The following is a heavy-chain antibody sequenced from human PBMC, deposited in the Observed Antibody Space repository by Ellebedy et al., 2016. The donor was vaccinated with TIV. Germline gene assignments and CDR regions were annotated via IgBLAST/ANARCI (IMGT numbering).Heavy chain of an antibody. V-gene: IGHV4-38-2*02. Sequence: MPSETLSLTCTVSNYSISSGYFWGWIRQTPGRGLEWIASINFSGSTYYNPSLKSRVTISVDTSKNQFSLKLSSVTAADTAVYYCAREPLTGYPNQFNYWGQGTLVTVSS. CDR3: AREPLTGYPNQFNY. D-gene: IGHD3-9*01. CDR1: NYSISSGYF. J-gene: IGHJ4*02. CDR2: INFSGST.